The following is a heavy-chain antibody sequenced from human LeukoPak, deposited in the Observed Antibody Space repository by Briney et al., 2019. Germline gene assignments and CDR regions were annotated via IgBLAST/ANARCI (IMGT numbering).Heavy chain of an antibody. D-gene: IGHD3-10*01. CDR3: ASQLGENFYYYYMDV. CDR2: IIPIFGTT. V-gene: IGHV1-69*06. CDR1: GGTFSSYA. Sequence: SVKVSCKASGGTFSSYAISWVRQAPGQGLEWVGGIIPIFGTTNYAQKFQGRVTITADKSTSTAYMELSSLRSEDTAVYYCASQLGENFYYYYMDVWGKGTTVTVSS. J-gene: IGHJ6*03.